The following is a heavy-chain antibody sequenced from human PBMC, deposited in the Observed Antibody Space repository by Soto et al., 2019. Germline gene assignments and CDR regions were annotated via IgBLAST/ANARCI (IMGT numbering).Heavy chain of an antibody. CDR3: ARAIAAADPFDY. Sequence: PSETLSLTCTVSGGSISSYYWSWIRQPPGKGLEWIGYIYYSGSTNYNPSLKSRVTISVDTSKNQFSLKLSSVTAADTAVYYCARAIAAADPFDYWGQGTLVTVSS. CDR2: IYYSGST. D-gene: IGHD6-13*01. J-gene: IGHJ4*02. V-gene: IGHV4-59*01. CDR1: GGSISSYY.